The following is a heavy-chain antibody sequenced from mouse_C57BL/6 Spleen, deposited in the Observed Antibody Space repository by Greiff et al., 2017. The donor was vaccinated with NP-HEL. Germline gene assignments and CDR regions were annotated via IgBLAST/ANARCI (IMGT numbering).Heavy chain of an antibody. CDR2: ISSGSSTI. Sequence: EVHLVYSLGGLVKPGGSLKLSCAASGFTFSDYGMHWVRQAPEKGLEWVAYISSGSSTIYYADTVKGRFTISRDNAKNTLFLQMTSLRSEDTAMYYCARPSYYLYFDYWGQGTTLTVSS. CDR3: ARPSYYLYFDY. D-gene: IGHD2-10*01. CDR1: GFTFSDYG. V-gene: IGHV5-17*01. J-gene: IGHJ2*01.